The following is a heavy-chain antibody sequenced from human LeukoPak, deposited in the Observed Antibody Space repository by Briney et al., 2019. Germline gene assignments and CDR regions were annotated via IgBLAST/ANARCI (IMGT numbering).Heavy chain of an antibody. CDR3: ARDLAVYSSSGLLDY. D-gene: IGHD6-6*01. J-gene: IGHJ4*02. Sequence: PGGSLRLSCAASGFTFSSYWMSWVRQAPGKGLEWVANIKQDGSEKYYVDSVKGRFTISRDNAKNSLYLQMSSLRAEDTAVYYCARDLAVYSSSGLLDYWGQGTLVTVSS. CDR1: GFTFSSYW. V-gene: IGHV3-7*01. CDR2: IKQDGSEK.